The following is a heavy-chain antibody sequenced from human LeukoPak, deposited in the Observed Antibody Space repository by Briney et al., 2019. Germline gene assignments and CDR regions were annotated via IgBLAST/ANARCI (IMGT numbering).Heavy chain of an antibody. D-gene: IGHD3-22*01. CDR3: ARDRDSSGYSNDAFDI. Sequence: RAGGSLRLSCAASEFSVGSNYMTWVRQAPGKGLEWVSGIYWNGGSTGYADSVKGRFTISRDNAKNSLYLQMNSLRAEDTALYYCARDRDSSGYSNDAFDIWGQGTMVTVSS. J-gene: IGHJ3*02. CDR2: IYWNGGST. CDR1: EFSVGSNY. V-gene: IGHV3-20*04.